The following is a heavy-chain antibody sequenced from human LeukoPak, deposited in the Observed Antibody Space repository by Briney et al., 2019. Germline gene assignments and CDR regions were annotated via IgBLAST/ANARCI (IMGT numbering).Heavy chain of an antibody. Sequence: ASVKVSCKASGYTFTSYGISWVRQAPGQGLEWIGWIVVGSGNTNYAQKFQERVTITRDMSTSTAYMELSSLRSEDTAVYYCAAGYYDSSGYYYYDYYYYGMDVWGQGTTVTVSS. CDR1: GYTFTSYG. CDR2: IVVGSGNT. CDR3: AAGYYDSSGYYYYDYYYYGMDV. J-gene: IGHJ6*02. V-gene: IGHV1-58*02. D-gene: IGHD3-22*01.